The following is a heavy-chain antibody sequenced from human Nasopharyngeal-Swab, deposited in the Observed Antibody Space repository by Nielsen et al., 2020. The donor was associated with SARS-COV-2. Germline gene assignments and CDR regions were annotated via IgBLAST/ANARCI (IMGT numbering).Heavy chain of an antibody. CDR1: GFTFSSYG. CDR2: IWYDGSNK. D-gene: IGHD3-22*01. CDR3: AREASDDSSGLILSFDY. J-gene: IGHJ4*02. V-gene: IGHV3-33*01. Sequence: GGSLRLSCAASGFTFSSYGMHWVRQAPGKGLEWVAVIWYDGSNKYYADSVKGRFTISRDNSKNTLYLQMNSLRAEDTAVYYCAREASDDSSGLILSFDYWGQGTLVTVSS.